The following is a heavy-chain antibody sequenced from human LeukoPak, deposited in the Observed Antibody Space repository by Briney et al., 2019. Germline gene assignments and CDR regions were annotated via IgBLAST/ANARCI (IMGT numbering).Heavy chain of an antibody. J-gene: IGHJ3*02. D-gene: IGHD2-21*01. V-gene: IGHV4-34*01. CDR2: INHSGST. Sequence: PSETLSLTCAVYGGSFSGYYWSWIRQPPGKGLDWIGEINHSGSTNYNPSLKSRVTISVDTSKNQFSLKLSSVTAADTAVYYCARGLVVARHDAFDIWGQGTMLTVSS. CDR1: GGSFSGYY. CDR3: ARGLVVARHDAFDI.